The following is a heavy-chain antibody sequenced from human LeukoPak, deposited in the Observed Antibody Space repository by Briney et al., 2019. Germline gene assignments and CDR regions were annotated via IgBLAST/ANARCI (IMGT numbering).Heavy chain of an antibody. CDR2: ISTGGSTT. CDR1: GLTFSSYE. Sequence: PGGSLRLSCAASGLTFSSYEMSWVRQAPGKGLEWLSYISTGGSTTHYADSVKGRFTMSRDNVKNSLYLQMNSLRAEDTAVYYCAKDSSADDSSGYSYYFDYWGQGTLVTVSS. V-gene: IGHV3-48*03. CDR3: AKDSSADDSSGYSYYFDY. J-gene: IGHJ4*02. D-gene: IGHD3-22*01.